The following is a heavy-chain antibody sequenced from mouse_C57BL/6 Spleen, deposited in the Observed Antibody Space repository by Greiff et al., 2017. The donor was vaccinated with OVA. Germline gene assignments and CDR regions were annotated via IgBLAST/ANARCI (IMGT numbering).Heavy chain of an antibody. Sequence: QVQLQQSGAELVRPGTSVKVSCKASGYAFTNYLIEWVKQRPGQGLEWIGVINPGSGGTNYTEKFKGKATLTADKSSSTAYMQLSSLTSEDSAVYFCARSHYGYDEYAMDYWGKGTSVTVSS. CDR2: INPGSGGT. V-gene: IGHV1-54*01. CDR3: ARSHYGYDEYAMDY. CDR1: GYAFTNYL. J-gene: IGHJ4*01. D-gene: IGHD2-2*01.